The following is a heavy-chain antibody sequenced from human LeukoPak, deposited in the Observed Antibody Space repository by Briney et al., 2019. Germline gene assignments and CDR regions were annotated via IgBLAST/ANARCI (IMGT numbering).Heavy chain of an antibody. J-gene: IGHJ6*03. Sequence: GESLKISCKGSGYSFTSYWIGWVRQMPGKGLEWMGIIYPSDSDTRYSPSFQGQVTISADKSISTAYLQWSSLKASDTAMYYCARHPPRWGSRGYYYYMDVWGKGTTVTISS. D-gene: IGHD7-27*01. V-gene: IGHV5-51*01. CDR1: GYSFTSYW. CDR3: ARHPPRWGSRGYYYYMDV. CDR2: IYPSDSDT.